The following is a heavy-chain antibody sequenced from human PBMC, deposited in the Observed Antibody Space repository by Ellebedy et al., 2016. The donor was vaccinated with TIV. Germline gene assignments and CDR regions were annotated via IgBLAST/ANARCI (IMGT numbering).Heavy chain of an antibody. CDR3: ARERGYSYGYSDS. Sequence: PGGSLRLSCAASGFIFSNYNMNWARQAPGKGLEWVSSIDSSSAYMYYADSVKGRFTISRDNARNSLYLQMNSLRVEDTAVYYCARERGYSYGYSDSWGQGTLVTVSS. CDR1: GFIFSNYN. J-gene: IGHJ4*02. V-gene: IGHV3-21*01. D-gene: IGHD5-18*01. CDR2: IDSSSAYM.